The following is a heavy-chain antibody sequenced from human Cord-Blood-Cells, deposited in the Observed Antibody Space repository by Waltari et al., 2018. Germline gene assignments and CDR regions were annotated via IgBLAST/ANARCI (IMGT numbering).Heavy chain of an antibody. Sequence: QLQLQESGPGLVKPSETLSLTCTVSGASISSSSYYWGWIRKPPGKGLEWIGSIYYSGSTYYNPSLKSRVTISVDTSKNQFSLKLSSVTAADTAVYYCARHVQWVVPAAIDYWGQGTLVTVSS. CDR2: IYYSGST. CDR3: ARHVQWVVPAAIDY. CDR1: GASISSSSYY. D-gene: IGHD2-2*01. V-gene: IGHV4-39*01. J-gene: IGHJ4*02.